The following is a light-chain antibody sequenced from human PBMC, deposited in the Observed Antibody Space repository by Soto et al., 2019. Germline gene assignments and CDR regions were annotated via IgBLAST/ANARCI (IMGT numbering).Light chain of an antibody. J-gene: IGLJ3*02. CDR1: SSDVGGYNY. CDR2: EVS. CDR3: RSYAGSIPWV. V-gene: IGLV2-8*01. Sequence: QSALTQPPSASGSPGQSGTISCTGTSSDVGGYNYVSWYQQHPGKAPKLMIYEVSKRPSGVPDRFSGSKSGNTASLTVSGLQAEDEADYYCRSYAGSIPWVFGGGTKLTVL.